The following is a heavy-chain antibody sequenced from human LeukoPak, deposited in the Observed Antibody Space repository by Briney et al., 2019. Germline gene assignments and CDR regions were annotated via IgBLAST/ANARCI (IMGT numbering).Heavy chain of an antibody. V-gene: IGHV4-34*01. Sequence: SETLSLTCAVYGGSFSGYYWSWIRQPPGKGLEWIGEINHSGSTNYNPSLKSRVTISVDTSKNQFSLKLSSVTAADTAVYYCASPYYYGSGSYGNAFDIWGQGTMVTVSS. CDR3: ASPYYYGSGSYGNAFDI. CDR1: GGSFSGYY. CDR2: INHSGST. J-gene: IGHJ3*02. D-gene: IGHD3-10*01.